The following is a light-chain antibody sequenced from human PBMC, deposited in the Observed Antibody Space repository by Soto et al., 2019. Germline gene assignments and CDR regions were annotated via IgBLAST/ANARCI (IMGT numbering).Light chain of an antibody. CDR3: QQRSNWPLT. V-gene: IGKV3-11*01. CDR2: DAS. CDR1: QSVNTY. J-gene: IGKJ4*01. Sequence: EIALTQSPATLSLSPGERATLSCRASQSVNTYLAWYQQRPGQAPRLLMYDASNRATGIPARFSGRGSGTDFTLTIDSLEPEDFAVYYCQQRSNWPLTFGGGTKVEIK.